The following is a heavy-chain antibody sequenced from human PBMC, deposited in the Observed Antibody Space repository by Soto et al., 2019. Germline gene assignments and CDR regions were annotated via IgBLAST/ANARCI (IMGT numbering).Heavy chain of an antibody. CDR1: GGSISNYY. D-gene: IGHD3-16*01. J-gene: IGHJ5*01. CDR2: ISYTGST. CDR3: ARGPPSYFWWFAS. Sequence: QVQLQESGPGLVKPSETLSLTCTVSGGSISNYYWSWIRQPPGTGLEWIGYISYTGSTNYNPSLKSRVTISVDTSTNHVSLKLTSVTAADTAVYYCARGPPSYFWWFASWGLGTLVTVSS. V-gene: IGHV4-59*01.